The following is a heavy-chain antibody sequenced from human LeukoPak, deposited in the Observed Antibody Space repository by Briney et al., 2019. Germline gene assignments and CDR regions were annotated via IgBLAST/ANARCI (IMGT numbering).Heavy chain of an antibody. J-gene: IGHJ4*02. D-gene: IGHD1-7*01. CDR2: ISYSGST. CDR1: GGSIRSYY. Sequence: SETLSLTCTVSGGSIRSYYWSWIRQPPGKGLEWIGYISYSGSTNYSPSLKRRVTISVDTSKNQFSLKLSSVTAADTAVYYCARHAGGTTYDYWGQGTLVTVSS. V-gene: IGHV4-59*08. CDR3: ARHAGGTTYDY.